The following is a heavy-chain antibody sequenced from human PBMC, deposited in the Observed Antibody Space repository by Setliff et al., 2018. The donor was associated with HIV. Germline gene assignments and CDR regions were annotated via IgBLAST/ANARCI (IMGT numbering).Heavy chain of an antibody. Sequence: ASVKVSCKASGYTFISFDINWVRQATGQRPEWMAWINPKNGDTFYAQKFQGRVTLTRDTSISTAYMELSRLRSDDTAVYYCARVYNFWSGSQPPDYWGQGTLVTVSS. J-gene: IGHJ4*02. D-gene: IGHD3-3*01. CDR2: INPKNGDT. CDR1: GYTFISFD. CDR3: ARVYNFWSGSQPPDY. V-gene: IGHV1-2*02.